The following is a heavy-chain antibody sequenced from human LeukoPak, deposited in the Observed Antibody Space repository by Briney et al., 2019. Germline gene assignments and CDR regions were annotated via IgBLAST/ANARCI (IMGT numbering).Heavy chain of an antibody. J-gene: IGHJ4*02. CDR3: AKDQTLTTVTTTGDY. D-gene: IGHD4-17*01. CDR2: ISGSGGST. V-gene: IGHV3-23*01. Sequence: GGSLRLSCAASGFTFSSYAMSWVRQAPGKGLEWVSAISGSGGSTYYADSVKGRLTISRDNSKNTLYLQMNSLRAEDTAVYYCAKDQTLTTVTTTGDYWGQGTLVTVSS. CDR1: GFTFSSYA.